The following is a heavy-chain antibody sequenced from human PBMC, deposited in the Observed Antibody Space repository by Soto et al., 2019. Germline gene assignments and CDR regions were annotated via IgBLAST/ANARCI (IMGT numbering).Heavy chain of an antibody. CDR1: GFTFSNYS. Sequence: GGSLRLSCAASGFTFSNYSMNWVRQAPGKGLEWVAYINSVGGTTSYADSVKGRFTISRENDKNSLYLQINSLRAEDTAVYYWARDREEWIRIFDCWGKGILVTVA. CDR3: ARDREEWIRIFDC. CDR2: INSVGGTT. J-gene: IGHJ4*02. D-gene: IGHD5-12*01. V-gene: IGHV3-48*01.